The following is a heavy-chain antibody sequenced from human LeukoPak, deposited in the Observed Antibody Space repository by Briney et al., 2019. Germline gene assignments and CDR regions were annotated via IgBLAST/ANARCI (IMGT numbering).Heavy chain of an antibody. CDR2: INADSSTI. D-gene: IGHD2-8*01. Sequence: GGSLRLSCAASGFTFSSYSMNWVRQAPGKGLEWVSYINADSSTIYYADSVKGRFTISRDNAKNSLYLQMNSLRAEDTAVYYCARALIGYYFDYWGQGTLVTVSS. CDR1: GFTFSSYS. V-gene: IGHV3-48*01. J-gene: IGHJ4*02. CDR3: ARALIGYYFDY.